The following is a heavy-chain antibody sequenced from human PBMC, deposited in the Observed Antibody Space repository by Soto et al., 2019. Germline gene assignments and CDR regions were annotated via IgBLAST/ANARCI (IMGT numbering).Heavy chain of an antibody. CDR2: ISGSGGST. CDR3: ALEYSSFRTFDY. J-gene: IGHJ4*02. D-gene: IGHD6-6*01. V-gene: IGHV3-23*01. CDR1: GFTFSRYA. Sequence: GGALRLSCAASGFTFSRYAMSWVRQAPGKGLEWVSAISGSGGSTYYADSVKGRFTISRDNSKNTLYLQMNSLRAEDTAVYYCALEYSSFRTFDYWGQGTLVTVSS.